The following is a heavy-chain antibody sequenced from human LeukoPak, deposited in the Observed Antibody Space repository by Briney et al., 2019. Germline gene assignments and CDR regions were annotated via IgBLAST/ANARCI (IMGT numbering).Heavy chain of an antibody. J-gene: IGHJ4*02. CDR3: ARSSTYYYDSSGYYDFDY. D-gene: IGHD3-22*01. V-gene: IGHV1-3*01. Sequence: ASVKVSCKASGYTFTSYAMHWVRQAPGQRLEWMGWINAGNGNTKYSQKFQGRVTITRDTSASTAYMELSSLRSEDTAVYYCARSSTYYYDSSGYYDFDYWGQGTLVTVSS. CDR1: GYTFTSYA. CDR2: INAGNGNT.